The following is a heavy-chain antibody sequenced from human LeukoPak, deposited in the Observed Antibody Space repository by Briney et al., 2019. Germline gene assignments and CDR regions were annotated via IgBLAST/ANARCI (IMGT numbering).Heavy chain of an antibody. D-gene: IGHD3-22*01. V-gene: IGHV4-4*02. CDR2: IDHTGTT. CDR3: AGSPEYHFDTSGYFDY. Sequence: SGTLSLTCAVSGDSISSNNWWTWVRQAPGMGLEWIGEIDHTGTTNYNPSLKSRVTTSVDKSKNQFSLRLWSVTAADTAVYYCAGSPEYHFDTSGYFDYWGQGILVTVSS. J-gene: IGHJ4*02. CDR1: GDSISSNNW.